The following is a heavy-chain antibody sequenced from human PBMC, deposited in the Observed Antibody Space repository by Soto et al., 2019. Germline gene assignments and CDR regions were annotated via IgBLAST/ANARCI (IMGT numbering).Heavy chain of an antibody. J-gene: IGHJ4*02. V-gene: IGHV1-18*01. Sequence: ASVKVSCKASGYTFTSYGISWVRQAPGQGLEWMGWISAYNGNTNYAQKLQGRVTMTTDTSTSTAYMELRSLRYDDTAVYYCAKFISERLLSDSCFDSWGLGTLVTVSS. D-gene: IGHD3-16*02. CDR1: GYTFTSYG. CDR3: AKFISERLLSDSCFDS. CDR2: ISAYNGNT.